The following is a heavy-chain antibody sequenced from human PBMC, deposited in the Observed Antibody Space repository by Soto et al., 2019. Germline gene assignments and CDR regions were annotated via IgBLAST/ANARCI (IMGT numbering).Heavy chain of an antibody. CDR3: VGGRLGYCSSSSCYWFDP. J-gene: IGHJ5*02. CDR2: IFYSGST. V-gene: IGHV4-30-4*01. CDR1: GGSISSGDYY. Sequence: QVQLQESGPGLVKPSQTLSLTCTVSGGSISSGDYYWSWIRQPPGKGLEWVAYIFYSGSTYYNPSLKSRVTISVDTSKNQFSLKLSSVTAADTAVYYCVGGRLGYCSSSSCYWFDPWGQGTRVTVSS. D-gene: IGHD2-2*01.